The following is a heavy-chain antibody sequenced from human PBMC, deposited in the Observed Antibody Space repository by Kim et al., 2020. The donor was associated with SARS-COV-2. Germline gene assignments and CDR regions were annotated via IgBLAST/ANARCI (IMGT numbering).Heavy chain of an antibody. CDR1: GFTFSSYW. CDR3: VVGGGGIVGTTRPVDY. Sequence: GGSLRLSCAASGFTFSSYWMHWVRQAPGKGLAWVSRINSVGSTRTYADSVNGRFTISRDNAKNTLYLQMSSLRVEDTAVYYCVVGGGGIVGTTRPVDYWGQGTLVTVSS. J-gene: IGHJ4*02. V-gene: IGHV3-74*01. CDR2: INSVGSTR. D-gene: IGHD1-26*01.